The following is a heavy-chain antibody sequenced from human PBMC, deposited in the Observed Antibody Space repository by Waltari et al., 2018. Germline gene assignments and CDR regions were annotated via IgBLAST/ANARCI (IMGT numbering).Heavy chain of an antibody. CDR2: IDSDGVTT. D-gene: IGHD3-22*01. CDR3: ASGYYYSVFDS. Sequence: EVQLVESGGGLVQPGGSLRLSCAASGFTFSDYWMHWVRQAPGKGLVWVSRIDSDGVTTNYADSVKGRFTISIDNAKNTLYLQINSLRAEDTAVYFCASGYYYSVFDSWGQGTLVTVSS. J-gene: IGHJ4*02. CDR1: GFTFSDYW. V-gene: IGHV3-74*01.